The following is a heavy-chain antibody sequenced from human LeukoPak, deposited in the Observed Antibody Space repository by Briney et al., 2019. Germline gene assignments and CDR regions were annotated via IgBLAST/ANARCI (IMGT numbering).Heavy chain of an antibody. Sequence: MTSETLSLTCAVYGESFSGYYWSWIRQHPGKGLEWIGYIYYSGSTYYNPSLKGRVTISVDTSKNQFSLKLSSVTAADTAVYYCARAAGHYYDSSGYYPGYYFDYWGQGTLVTVSS. CDR1: GESFSGYY. V-gene: IGHV4-31*11. CDR2: IYYSGST. D-gene: IGHD3-22*01. J-gene: IGHJ4*02. CDR3: ARAAGHYYDSSGYYPGYYFDY.